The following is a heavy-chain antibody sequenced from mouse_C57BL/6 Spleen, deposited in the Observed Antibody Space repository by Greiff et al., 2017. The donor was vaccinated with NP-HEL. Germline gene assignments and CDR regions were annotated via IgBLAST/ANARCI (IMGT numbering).Heavy chain of an antibody. CDR2: IDPSDSYT. Sequence: QVQLQQPGAELVMPGASVKLSCKASGYTFTSYWMHWVKQRPGQGLEWIGEIDPSDSYTNYNQKFKGKSTLTVDTSSSTTYMQLSSLTSEDSAVLYCARGGKDGQGYFDYWGQGTTLTVSS. CDR1: GYTFTSYW. CDR3: ARGGKDGQGYFDY. J-gene: IGHJ2*01. V-gene: IGHV1-69*01. D-gene: IGHD2-3*01.